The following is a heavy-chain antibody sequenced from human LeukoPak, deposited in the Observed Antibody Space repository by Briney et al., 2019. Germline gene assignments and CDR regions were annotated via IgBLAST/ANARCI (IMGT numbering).Heavy chain of an antibody. CDR2: INTNTGNP. CDR1: RYTFTSYA. CDR3: ARGSSSWTFYNWFDP. Sequence: ASVKVSCKASRYTFTSYAMNWVRQAPGQGLEWMGWINTNTGNPTYAQGFTGRFVFSLDTSVSTAYLQISSLKAEDTAVYYCARGSSSWTFYNWFDPWGQGTLVTVSS. J-gene: IGHJ5*02. D-gene: IGHD6-13*01. V-gene: IGHV7-4-1*02.